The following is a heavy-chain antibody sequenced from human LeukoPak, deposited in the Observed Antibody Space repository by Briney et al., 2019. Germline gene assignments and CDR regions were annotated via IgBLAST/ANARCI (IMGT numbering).Heavy chain of an antibody. V-gene: IGHV3-9*01. Sequence: PGGSLRLSCAASGFTFDDYAMHWVRQAPGKGLEWVSGISWNSGSIGYADSVKGRFTISRDNAKNSLYLQMNSLRAEDTALYYCAKDRYGSGISPTNWFDPWGQGTLVTVSS. CDR3: AKDRYGSGISPTNWFDP. CDR1: GFTFDDYA. J-gene: IGHJ5*02. CDR2: ISWNSGSI. D-gene: IGHD3-10*01.